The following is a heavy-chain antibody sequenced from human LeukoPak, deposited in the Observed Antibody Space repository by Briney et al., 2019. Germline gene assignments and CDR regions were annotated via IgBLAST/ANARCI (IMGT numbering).Heavy chain of an antibody. J-gene: IGHJ4*02. V-gene: IGHV3-23*01. D-gene: IGHD3-16*01. CDR1: GFTFSSYA. CDR2: ISGSGGST. Sequence: PGGSLRLSCAASGFTFSSYAMSWVRQAPGKGLEWVSAISGSGGSTYYADSVKGRFTISRDNSRDTLYPQTNSLRAEDTAVYYCAKGYYDYVWGSYYFDYWGQGTLVTVSS. CDR3: AKGYYDYVWGSYYFDY.